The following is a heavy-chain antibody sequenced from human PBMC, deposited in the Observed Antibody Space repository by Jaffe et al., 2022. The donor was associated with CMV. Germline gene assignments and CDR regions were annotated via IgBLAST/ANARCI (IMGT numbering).Heavy chain of an antibody. CDR1: GASFSISSYS. CDR3: ARRDSHFSYYMDV. CDR2: IYYSGSA. D-gene: IGHD2-15*01. V-gene: IGHV4-39*01. Sequence: QLQLQESGPGLVKPSETLSLTCTVSGASFSISSYSWGWIRQPPGKGLEWIGCIYYSGSAYYNPSLKSRVTISVDTSKNQFSLKLTSVTAADTAVYYCARRDSHFSYYMDVWGKGTTVTVSS. J-gene: IGHJ6*03.